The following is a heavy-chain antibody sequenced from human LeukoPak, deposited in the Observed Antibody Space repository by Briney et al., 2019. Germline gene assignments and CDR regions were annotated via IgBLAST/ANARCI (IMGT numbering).Heavy chain of an antibody. CDR1: GGSISSGDYY. CDR3: ARRPSYYYYGMDV. Sequence: PSETLSLTCTVSGGSISSGDYYWSWIRQPPGEGLEWIGYIYYSGNTYYNASLKSRVTISADTSKNQFSLKLSSVTAADTAVYFCARRPSYYYYGMDVWGQGTTVTVSS. J-gene: IGHJ6*02. CDR2: IYYSGNT. V-gene: IGHV4-30-4*01.